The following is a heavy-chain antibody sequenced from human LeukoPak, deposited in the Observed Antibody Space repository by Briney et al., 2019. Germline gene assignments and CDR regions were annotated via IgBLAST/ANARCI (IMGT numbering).Heavy chain of an antibody. J-gene: IGHJ4*02. D-gene: IGHD3-22*01. Sequence: SETLSLTCTVSGGSISSSSYYWGWIRQPPGKGLEWIGSIYYSGSTYYNPSLKSRVTISVDTSKNQFSLKLSSVTAADTAVYYCARSYSTYYCDSSGYSTFDYWGQGTLVTVSS. CDR2: IYYSGST. V-gene: IGHV4-39*01. CDR3: ARSYSTYYCDSSGYSTFDY. CDR1: GGSISSSSYY.